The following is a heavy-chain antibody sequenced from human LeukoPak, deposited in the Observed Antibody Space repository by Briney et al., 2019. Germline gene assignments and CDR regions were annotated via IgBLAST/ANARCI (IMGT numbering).Heavy chain of an antibody. J-gene: IGHJ4*02. Sequence: ASVKVSCKASGYTFTGYYMHWVRQAPGQGLEWMGWINPNRGGANYAQKFQGRVTMTRDTSISTAYMEVNRLRSDDTALYYCARGFDWLEYYFDYWGQGTLVTVSS. D-gene: IGHD3-9*01. CDR3: ARGFDWLEYYFDY. CDR2: INPNRGGA. V-gene: IGHV1-2*02. CDR1: GYTFTGYY.